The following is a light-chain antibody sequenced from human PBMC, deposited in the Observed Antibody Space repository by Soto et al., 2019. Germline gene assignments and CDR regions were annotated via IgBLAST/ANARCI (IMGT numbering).Light chain of an antibody. CDR2: DVS. V-gene: IGLV2-11*01. Sequence: QSALTQPRSVSGSPGQSVTISCTGTSSDVGGYNYVSWYQQHPGKAPKLMIYDVSKRPSGVPDRFSGSKSGNTASLTISWLQAEDEADYYCCSYAGSYTLVFGGGTQLTV. CDR1: SSDVGGYNY. J-gene: IGLJ2*01. CDR3: CSYAGSYTLV.